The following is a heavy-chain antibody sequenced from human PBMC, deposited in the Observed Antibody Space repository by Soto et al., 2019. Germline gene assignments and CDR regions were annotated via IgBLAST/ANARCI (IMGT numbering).Heavy chain of an antibody. D-gene: IGHD3-10*01. V-gene: IGHV6-1*01. CDR1: GDSVSSNSAA. J-gene: IGHJ4*02. CDR3: ASSDRLGFEFHY. CDR2: TSYRSKWYN. Sequence: QVQLQQSGPGLVKPSQTLSLTCDISGDSVSSNSAAWNWIRPSPSRGLEWLGRTSYRSKWYNDYAVTVKSRITINPDTAKNQFSLHLSTVTPEDTALYYCASSDRLGFEFHYWGQGTLVTVSS.